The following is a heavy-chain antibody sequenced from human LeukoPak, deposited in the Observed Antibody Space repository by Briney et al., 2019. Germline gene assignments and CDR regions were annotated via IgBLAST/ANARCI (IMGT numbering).Heavy chain of an antibody. Sequence: GESLKISCKGAGYSFTSYWIGWVRPMPGKGLEWMGVIYPGDSHTRYSPSFQGQVTISADKSISTAYLQLNSLKASDTAIYYCTRSPDIDILTGFSRYYFDYWGQGTLVTVSS. CDR2: IYPGDSHT. D-gene: IGHD3-9*01. V-gene: IGHV5-51*01. CDR3: TRSPDIDILTGFSRYYFDY. J-gene: IGHJ4*02. CDR1: GYSFTSYW.